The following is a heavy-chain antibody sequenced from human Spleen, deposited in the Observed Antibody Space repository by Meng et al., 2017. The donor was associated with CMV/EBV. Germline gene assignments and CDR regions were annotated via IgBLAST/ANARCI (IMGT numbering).Heavy chain of an antibody. D-gene: IGHD1-26*01. V-gene: IGHV3-7*01. CDR2: IKQDGSDK. Sequence: ETLSLTCAASGFTFRSYWMNWVRQAPGKGLEWVANIKQDGSDKYYVDSVKGRFTISRDNAKNSLYLQMDSLRVEDTAVYYCARDSSAVHNWLDSWGQGTLVTVSS. CDR1: GFTFRSYW. J-gene: IGHJ5*01. CDR3: ARDSSAVHNWLDS.